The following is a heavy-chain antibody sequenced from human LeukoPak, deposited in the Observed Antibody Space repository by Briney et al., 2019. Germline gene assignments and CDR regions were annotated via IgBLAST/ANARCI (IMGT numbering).Heavy chain of an antibody. D-gene: IGHD6-13*01. CDR2: ITGSSTTI. V-gene: IGHV3-48*01. CDR1: GFTFSTYS. Sequence: PGGSLRLSCAASGFTFSTYSMNWVGQAPGKGLEWVSYITGSSTTIYYADSVKGRFTISRDNAKNSLYLQMNSLRAEDTALYYCARDVNGFSSTWYEYWGQGTLVTVSS. CDR3: ARDVNGFSSTWYEY. J-gene: IGHJ4*02.